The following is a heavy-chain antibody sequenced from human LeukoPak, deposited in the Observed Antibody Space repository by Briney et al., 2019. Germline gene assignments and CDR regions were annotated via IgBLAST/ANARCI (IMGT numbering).Heavy chain of an antibody. J-gene: IGHJ4*02. Sequence: PSETLSLTCAVSDGSINSNYWWTWVRQSPGKGLEWIGEIYHTGSANYNLSLESRVTISRDRSKNQFSLMLRSVTAADTAVYYCARHYDFWSAYNYWGQGILVAVSS. CDR2: IYHTGSA. CDR1: DGSINSNYW. V-gene: IGHV4-4*02. D-gene: IGHD3-3*01. CDR3: ARHYDFWSAYNY.